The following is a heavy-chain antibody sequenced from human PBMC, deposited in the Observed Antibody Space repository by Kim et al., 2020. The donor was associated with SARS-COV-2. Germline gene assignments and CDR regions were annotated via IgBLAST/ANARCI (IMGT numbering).Heavy chain of an antibody. J-gene: IGHJ6*02. V-gene: IGHV5-51*01. CDR3: ARYPGYVSGMDV. D-gene: IGHD5-12*01. CDR2: T. Sequence: TKYTPSFQGKFTISADKSISTAYLQWSSLKASDTAMYYCARYPGYVSGMDVWGQGTTVTVSS.